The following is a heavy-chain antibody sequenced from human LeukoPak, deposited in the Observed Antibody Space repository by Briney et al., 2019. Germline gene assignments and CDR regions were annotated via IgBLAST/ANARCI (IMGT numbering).Heavy chain of an antibody. CDR1: GFTFSSYS. CDR2: ISSSSSYI. CDR3: ARDPPWVAATPINYFDC. J-gene: IGHJ4*02. D-gene: IGHD2-15*01. V-gene: IGHV3-21*01. Sequence: PGGSLRLSCAASGFTFSSYSMNWVRQAPGKGLEWVSSISSSSSYIYYADSVKGRFTISRDNAKNSLYLQMNSLRAEDTAVYYCARDPPWVAATPINYFDCWGQGTLVTVSS.